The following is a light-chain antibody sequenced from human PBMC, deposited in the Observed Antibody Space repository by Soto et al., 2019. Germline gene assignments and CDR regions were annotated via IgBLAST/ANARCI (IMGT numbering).Light chain of an antibody. J-gene: IGKJ1*01. Sequence: ETVMTQSPATLSVSPGERATLSCRASQSVSSNLAWYQQKPGQAPRLLIYGASTRATGIPARFSGSGSGTEFTLTISSLQSEDFAVYYCQQRNSWPWTFGQGTKVDI. V-gene: IGKV3-15*01. CDR3: QQRNSWPWT. CDR1: QSVSSN. CDR2: GAS.